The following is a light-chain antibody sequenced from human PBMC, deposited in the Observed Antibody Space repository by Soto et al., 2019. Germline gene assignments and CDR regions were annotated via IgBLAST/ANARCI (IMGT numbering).Light chain of an antibody. CDR1: ETVATN. J-gene: IGKJ1*01. V-gene: IGKV3-15*01. Sequence: EVVMTQSPATLSGSPGERATLSCRASETVATNLAWYQQKPGQAPRLLISGASTRAAGISDRFRGSGSGTEFTLTISSLRSEDSAVYYCHQFGDSPQTFGQGTTVEV. CDR3: HQFGDSPQT. CDR2: GAS.